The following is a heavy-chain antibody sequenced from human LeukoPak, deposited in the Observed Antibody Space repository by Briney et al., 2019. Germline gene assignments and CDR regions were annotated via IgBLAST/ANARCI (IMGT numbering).Heavy chain of an antibody. CDR1: GVSINSHY. J-gene: IGHJ4*02. Sequence: SETLSLTCAVSGVSINSHYWSWFRQSPGRGLEWIGHISDKGTTKYNPSLKSRVIISADTSKNHLSLNLTSVLAADTAIYYCARRDAGWNYCDHWGQGILVTVSP. CDR2: ISDKGTT. CDR3: ARRDAGWNYCDH. D-gene: IGHD6-19*01. V-gene: IGHV4-59*11.